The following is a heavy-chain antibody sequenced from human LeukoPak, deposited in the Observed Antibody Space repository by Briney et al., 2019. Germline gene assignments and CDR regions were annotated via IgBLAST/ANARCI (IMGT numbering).Heavy chain of an antibody. CDR1: GYTFTSYA. Sequence: ASVKVSCKASGYTFTSYAMNWVRQAPGQGLEWMGWINTNTGNPTYAQGFTGRFVFSLDTFVSTAYLQISSLKAEDTAVYYCARKQWLGYAFDIWGQGTMVTVSS. CDR3: ARKQWLGYAFDI. J-gene: IGHJ3*02. V-gene: IGHV7-4-1*02. CDR2: INTNTGNP. D-gene: IGHD6-19*01.